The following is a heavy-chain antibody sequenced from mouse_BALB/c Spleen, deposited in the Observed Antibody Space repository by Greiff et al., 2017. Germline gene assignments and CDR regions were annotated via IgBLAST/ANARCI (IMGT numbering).Heavy chain of an antibody. V-gene: IGHV5-6-5*01. CDR1: GFTFSSYA. CDR3: AREVRRLYYAMDY. Sequence: EVKLVESGGGLVKPGGSLKLSCAASGFTFSSYAMSWVRQTPEKRLEWVASISSGGSTYYPDSVKGRFTISRDNARNILYLQMSSLRSEDTAMYYCAREVRRLYYAMDYWGQGTSVTVSS. J-gene: IGHJ4*01. D-gene: IGHD2-14*01. CDR2: ISSGGST.